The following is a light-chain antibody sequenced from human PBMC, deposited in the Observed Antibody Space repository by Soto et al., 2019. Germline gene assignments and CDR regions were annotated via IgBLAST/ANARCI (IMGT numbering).Light chain of an antibody. CDR2: GAS. V-gene: IGKV3-15*01. CDR1: QGISSN. Sequence: EILMTQSPATLSVSPGERATLSCRASQGISSNLAWYQQKPGQAPRLLIFGASTRATGIPARFSGSGSGTEFTLTISSLQSEDFAVYYCQQYKDWPPLTFGQGTKVDSK. J-gene: IGKJ1*01. CDR3: QQYKDWPPLT.